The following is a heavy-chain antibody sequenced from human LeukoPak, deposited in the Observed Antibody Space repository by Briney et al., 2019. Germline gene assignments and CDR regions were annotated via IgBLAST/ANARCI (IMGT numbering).Heavy chain of an antibody. CDR3: AKSHSVAQRGYFDY. D-gene: IGHD2-15*01. Sequence: LPGGSLRLSCAASGFTFSGFAMTWVRQAPGKGLEWVSTISDSGGSTYYADSVKGRFTISRDNSKDTLYVQLNNLRAEDAAVYYCAKSHSVAQRGYFDYWGQGTLVTVSS. CDR1: GFTFSGFA. CDR2: ISDSGGST. J-gene: IGHJ4*02. V-gene: IGHV3-23*01.